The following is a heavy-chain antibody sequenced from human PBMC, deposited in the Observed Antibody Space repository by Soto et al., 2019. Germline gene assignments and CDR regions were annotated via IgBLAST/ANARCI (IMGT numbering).Heavy chain of an antibody. CDR2: GYHGGNT. CDR3: ARHLSGYGYLYFEY. J-gene: IGHJ4*02. CDR1: SGSISSNSYY. Sequence: QLQLQESGPGLVKPSETQSLTCTVSSGSISSNSYYWAWIRQPPGKGLEWIGSGYHGGNTYYNPSHKSRVTISVDTSTNQFSLKLNSVTAADTAVYYCARHLSGYGYLYFEYWGQGILVTVSS. D-gene: IGHD5-18*01. V-gene: IGHV4-39*01.